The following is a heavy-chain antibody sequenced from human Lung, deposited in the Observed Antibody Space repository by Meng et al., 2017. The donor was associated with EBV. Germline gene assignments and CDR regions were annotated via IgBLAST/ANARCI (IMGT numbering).Heavy chain of an antibody. CDR3: ASFDHIPRRNYFDY. Sequence: HGQLQESGPGLVEPSQTLSLTCTVSGGSMSSGNYYWSWIRQPPGKGLEWIGYIHHSGSAYYNPSLKSRVSISVDTSKNQFSLNLNSMTAADTAVYYCASFDHIPRRNYFDYWGQGTLVTVSS. D-gene: IGHD2-21*01. V-gene: IGHV4-30-4*01. J-gene: IGHJ4*02. CDR2: IHHSGSA. CDR1: GGSMSSGNYY.